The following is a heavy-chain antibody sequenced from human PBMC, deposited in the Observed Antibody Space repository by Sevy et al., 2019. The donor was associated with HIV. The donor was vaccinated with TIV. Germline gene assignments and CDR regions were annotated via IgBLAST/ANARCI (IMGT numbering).Heavy chain of an antibody. CDR3: AREMGRGIAARDYYYYGMDV. V-gene: IGHV3-11*01. CDR2: ISSSGSTI. CDR1: GFTFSDYY. D-gene: IGHD6-6*01. J-gene: IGHJ6*02. Sequence: GGSLRLSCAASGFTFSDYYMSWIRQAPGKGLEWVSYISSSGSTIYYADSVKGRFTISRDNAKSSLYLQMNSLRAEDTAVYYCAREMGRGIAARDYYYYGMDVWGQGTTVTVSS.